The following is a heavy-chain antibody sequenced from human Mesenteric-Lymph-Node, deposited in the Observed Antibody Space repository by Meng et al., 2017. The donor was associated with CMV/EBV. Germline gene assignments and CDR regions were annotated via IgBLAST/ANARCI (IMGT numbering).Heavy chain of an antibody. D-gene: IGHD3-10*01. J-gene: IGHJ4*02. CDR3: ATDYSGSGSFYNALFY. CDR2: IIPIFGPA. V-gene: IGHV1-69*01. CDR1: CTFINHA. Sequence: CTFINHAFSWMRQAPGQGLEWMGGIIPIFGPANYAQTLKDRVTITADESTTTVYMELSSLRSEDTALYYCATDYSGSGSFYNALFYWGQGTLVTVSS.